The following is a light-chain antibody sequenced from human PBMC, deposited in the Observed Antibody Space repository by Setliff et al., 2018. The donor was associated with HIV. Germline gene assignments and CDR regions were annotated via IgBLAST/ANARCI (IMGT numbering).Light chain of an antibody. CDR1: STDVGGYDY. CDR2: DVN. CDR3: SSYTSSSSV. J-gene: IGLJ2*01. Sequence: QSALTQPASVSGSPGQSITISCTGTSTDVGGYDYVSWYQHHTGKAPKLIIFDVNNRPSGISNRFSGSKSGNTASLTISGLQAEDEDDYYCSSYTSSSSVFGGGTKVTVL. V-gene: IGLV2-14*01.